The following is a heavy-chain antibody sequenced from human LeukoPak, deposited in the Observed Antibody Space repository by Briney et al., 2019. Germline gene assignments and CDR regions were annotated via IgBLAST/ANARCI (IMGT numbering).Heavy chain of an antibody. D-gene: IGHD3-3*01. CDR3: ARDQYFTIFGVVQPNYFGY. V-gene: IGHV4-34*01. Sequence: KSSETLSLTCAVYGGSFSGYYWSWIRQPPGKGLEWIGEINHSGSTNYNPSLKSRVTISVDTSKNQFSLKLSSVTAADTAVYYCARDQYFTIFGVVQPNYFGYWGQGTLVTVSS. J-gene: IGHJ4*02. CDR2: INHSGST. CDR1: GGSFSGYY.